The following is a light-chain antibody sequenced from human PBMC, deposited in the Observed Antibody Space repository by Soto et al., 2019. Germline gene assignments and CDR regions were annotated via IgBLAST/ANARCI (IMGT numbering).Light chain of an antibody. Sequence: QSVLTQPPSVSGAPGQRVTISCTGSDSNIGAGYDVHWYQHLPGTAPKLLMYGNSIRPSGVPDRFSGSRSGTSASLANTGLQAEDEAHYYCQSYDSSLSGSVVFGGGTQLTVL. CDR3: QSYDSSLSGSVV. J-gene: IGLJ2*01. V-gene: IGLV1-40*01. CDR1: DSNIGAGYD. CDR2: GNS.